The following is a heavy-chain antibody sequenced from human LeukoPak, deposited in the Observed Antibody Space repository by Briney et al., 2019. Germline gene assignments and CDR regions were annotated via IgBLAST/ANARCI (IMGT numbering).Heavy chain of an antibody. J-gene: IGHJ3*02. CDR3: AKGGYSNSDAFDI. CDR2: ISYDGSNK. Sequence: GGSLRLSCAASGFTFSSYAMHWVRQAPGKGLEWVAVISYDGSNKYYADSVKGRFTISRDNSKNTLYLQMNSLRAEDTAVFYCAKGGYSNSDAFDIWGQGAMVTVSS. D-gene: IGHD6-6*01. CDR1: GFTFSSYA. V-gene: IGHV3-30*04.